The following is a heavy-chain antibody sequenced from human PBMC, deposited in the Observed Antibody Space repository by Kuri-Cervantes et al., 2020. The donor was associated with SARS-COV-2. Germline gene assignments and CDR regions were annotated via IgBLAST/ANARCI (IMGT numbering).Heavy chain of an antibody. J-gene: IGHJ2*01. Sequence: GSLRLSCTVSGGSISSYYWSWIRQPAGKGLEWIGRIYTSGSTNYNPSLKSRVTMSVDTSKNQFPLKLGSVTAADTAVYYCARALANFWSGSDWYFDLWGRGTLVTVSS. D-gene: IGHD3-3*01. CDR3: ARALANFWSGSDWYFDL. CDR1: GGSISSYY. CDR2: IYTSGST. V-gene: IGHV4-4*07.